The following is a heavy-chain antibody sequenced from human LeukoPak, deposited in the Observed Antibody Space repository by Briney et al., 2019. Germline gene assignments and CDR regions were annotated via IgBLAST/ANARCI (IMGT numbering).Heavy chain of an antibody. CDR3: ASLYYYYDSSGYYYELYYFDY. CDR2: IYYSGST. CDR1: GGSFSGYY. Sequence: SETLSLTCAVYGGSFSGYYWGWIRQPPGKGLEWIGSIYYSGSTYYNPSLKSRVTISVDTSKNQFSLKLSSVTAADTAVYYCASLYYYYDSSGYYYELYYFDYWGQGTLVTVSS. J-gene: IGHJ4*02. V-gene: IGHV4-39*01. D-gene: IGHD3-22*01.